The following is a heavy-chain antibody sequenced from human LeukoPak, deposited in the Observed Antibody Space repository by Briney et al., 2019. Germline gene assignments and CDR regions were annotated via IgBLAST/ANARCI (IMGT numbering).Heavy chain of an antibody. V-gene: IGHV1-2*02. J-gene: IGHJ4*02. D-gene: IGHD6-19*01. CDR3: ARKRIAVAGVFDY. CDR2: INPNSGGT. CDR1: GYTFTGYH. Sequence: PGASVKVSCKASGYTFTGYHMHWVRQAPGQGLEWMGWINPNSGGTNYAQKFQGRVTMTRDTSISTAYMELSRLRSDDTAVYYCARKRIAVAGVFDYWGQGTLVTVSS.